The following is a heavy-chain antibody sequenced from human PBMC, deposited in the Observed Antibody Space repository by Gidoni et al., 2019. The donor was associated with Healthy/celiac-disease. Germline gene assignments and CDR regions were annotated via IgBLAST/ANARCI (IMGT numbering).Heavy chain of an antibody. D-gene: IGHD5-12*01. J-gene: IGHJ6*02. CDR1: GGPISSYY. CDR3: ARVQSSAGDGYNLDYYYGMDV. CDR2: IYTSGST. V-gene: IGHV4-4*07. Sequence: QVQLQESGPGLVKPSETLSLTCTVSGGPISSYYWSWIRQPAGKGLEWIGRIYTSGSTNYDPSLKSRVTMSVDTSKNQFSLKLSSVTAADTAVYYCARVQSSAGDGYNLDYYYGMDVWGQGTTVTVSS.